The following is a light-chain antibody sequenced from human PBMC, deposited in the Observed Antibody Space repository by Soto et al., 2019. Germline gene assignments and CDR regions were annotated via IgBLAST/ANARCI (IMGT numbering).Light chain of an antibody. J-gene: IGLJ3*02. V-gene: IGLV7-46*01. Sequence: QAVVTQEPSLTVSPGGTVTLTCGSSTGPVSPGHYPYWFQQMPGQAPKTVIYDAHNKHPWTPARFSGSLLGDKAALTLSGAQPEDEADYYCLLSFSGAWVFGGGTKLTVL. CDR3: LLSFSGAWV. CDR2: DAH. CDR1: TGPVSPGHY.